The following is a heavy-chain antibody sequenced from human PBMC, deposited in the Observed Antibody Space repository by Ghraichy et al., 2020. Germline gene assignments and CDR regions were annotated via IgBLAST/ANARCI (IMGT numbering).Heavy chain of an antibody. V-gene: IGHV4-59*01. CDR1: GGSINNYY. J-gene: IGHJ6*03. Sequence: GSLRLSCTVSGGSINNYYWSWIRQPPGKGLELIGYIYYSGSTSYNPSLKSRVTISVDTSKKQFSLNLTSVTAADTAVYFCARFTSHLLPRKNYYYYMDVWGKGATVTVSS. D-gene: IGHD2-2*01. CDR2: IYYSGST. CDR3: ARFTSHLLPRKNYYYYMDV.